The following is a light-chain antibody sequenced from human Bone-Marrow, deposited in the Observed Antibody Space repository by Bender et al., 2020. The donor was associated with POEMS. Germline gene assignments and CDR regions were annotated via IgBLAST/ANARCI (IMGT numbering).Light chain of an antibody. V-gene: IGLV2-14*03. Sequence: QSALTQPASVSGSPGQSITISCTGSSSDPGGHNFVSWYQQHPGKAPKLVIHDVSNRPSGVSNRFSGSKSGNTATLTITGLQAEDEADYYCATRDYSLNGWVFGGGTKLTVL. CDR2: DVS. CDR1: SSDPGGHNF. J-gene: IGLJ3*02. CDR3: ATRDYSLNGWV.